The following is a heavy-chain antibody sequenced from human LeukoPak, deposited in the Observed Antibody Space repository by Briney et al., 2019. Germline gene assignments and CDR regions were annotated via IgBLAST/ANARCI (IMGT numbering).Heavy chain of an antibody. CDR2: ISYDGSNK. V-gene: IGHV3-30*03. J-gene: IGHJ4*02. CDR1: GFTFSSYG. Sequence: GGSLRLSCAASGFTFSSYGMHWVRQAPGKGLEWVAVISYDGSNKYYADSVKGRFTISRDNSKNTLYLQMNSLRAEDTAVYYCARGFEGPLLLGYWGQGTLVTVSS. CDR3: ARGFEGPLLLGY. D-gene: IGHD1-26*01.